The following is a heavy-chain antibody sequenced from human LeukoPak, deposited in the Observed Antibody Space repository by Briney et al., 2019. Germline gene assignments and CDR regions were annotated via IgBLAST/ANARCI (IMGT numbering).Heavy chain of an antibody. CDR1: GGSISSGGYY. D-gene: IGHD5-18*01. CDR2: IYYSGST. Sequence: PSQTLSLTCTVSGGSISSGGYYWSWIRQHPGKGLEWIGYIYYSGSTYYNPSLRSRVTISVDTSKNQFSLKLSSVTAADTAVYYCAVRTTYLSYGFDYWGQGTLVTVSS. CDR3: AVRTTYLSYGFDY. J-gene: IGHJ4*02. V-gene: IGHV4-31*03.